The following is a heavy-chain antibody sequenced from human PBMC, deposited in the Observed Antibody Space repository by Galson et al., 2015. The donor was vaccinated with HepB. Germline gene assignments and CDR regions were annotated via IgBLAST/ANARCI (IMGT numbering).Heavy chain of an antibody. D-gene: IGHD2-2*01. J-gene: IGHJ6*02. CDR2: INPNSGGT. CDR3: ARDESNLIVVVPAATMRPYYYGMDV. CDR1: GYTFTGYY. Sequence: SVKVSCKASGYTFTGYYMHWVRQAPGQGLEWMGRINPNSGGTNYAQKFQGRVTMTRDTSISTAYMELSRLRSEDTAVYYCARDESNLIVVVPAATMRPYYYGMDVWGQGTTVTVSS. V-gene: IGHV1-2*06.